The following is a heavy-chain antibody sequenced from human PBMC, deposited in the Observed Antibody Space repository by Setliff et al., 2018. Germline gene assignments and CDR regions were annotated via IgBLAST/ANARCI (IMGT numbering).Heavy chain of an antibody. J-gene: IGHJ4*02. V-gene: IGHV1-69*13. Sequence: GASVKVSCKASGGTFSSYAISWVRQAPGQGLEWMGGIIPIFGTANYAQKFQGRVTITADESTSTAYMELSSLRSEDTAVYYCAREFPYVDTGAYYFDYWGQGTLVTVSS. CDR2: IIPIFGTA. D-gene: IGHD5-18*01. CDR1: GGTFSSYA. CDR3: AREFPYVDTGAYYFDY.